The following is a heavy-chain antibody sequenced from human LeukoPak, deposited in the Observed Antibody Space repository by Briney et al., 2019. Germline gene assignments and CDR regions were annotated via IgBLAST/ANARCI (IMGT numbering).Heavy chain of an antibody. CDR1: GFTFSSYA. D-gene: IGHD4-17*01. J-gene: IGHJ6*02. CDR3: ARDMEAPGVPVNSQYYYYGMDV. Sequence: GRTLRLSCAASGFTFSSYAMHWVRQAPGKGLEWVAVISYDGSNKYYADSEKGRFTISRDNTKNTLYLQMNSLRAEDTAVYYCARDMEAPGVPVNSQYYYYGMDVWGQGTTVTVSS. CDR2: ISYDGSNK. V-gene: IGHV3-30-3*01.